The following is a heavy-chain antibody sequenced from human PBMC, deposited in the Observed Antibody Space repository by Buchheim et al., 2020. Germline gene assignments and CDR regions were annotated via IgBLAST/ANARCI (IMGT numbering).Heavy chain of an antibody. CDR3: ARFGKTSGERAGFEI. D-gene: IGHD5-12*01. Sequence: EVQLVESGGGLVRPGGSLRLSCTASGFTFSSYSMNWVRQAPGKGLEWLSSITASSFDINYAASLKGRVTVSRDNAKSLLFLQMSSLTADDTAVYFCARFGKTSGERAGFEIWGQGT. CDR1: GFTFSSYS. CDR2: ITASSFDI. J-gene: IGHJ3*02. V-gene: IGHV3-21*06.